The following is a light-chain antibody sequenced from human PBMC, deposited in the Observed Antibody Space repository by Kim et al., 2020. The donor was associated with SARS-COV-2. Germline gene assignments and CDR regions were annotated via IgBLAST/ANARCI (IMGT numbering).Light chain of an antibody. CDR2: EVN. V-gene: IGLV2-8*01. J-gene: IGLJ2*01. CDR1: SSDVGGYNY. CDR3: SSYAGSNNLV. Sequence: GQSVTISCTGTSSDVGGYNYVSWYQPHPGKAPKLMIYEVNKRPSGVPDRFSGSKSGNTASLTVSGLQAEDEADYYCSSYAGSNNLVFGGGTQLTV.